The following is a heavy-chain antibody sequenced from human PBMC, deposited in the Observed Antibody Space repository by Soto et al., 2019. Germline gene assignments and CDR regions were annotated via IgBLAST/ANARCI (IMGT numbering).Heavy chain of an antibody. D-gene: IGHD3-3*01. CDR1: GFTFSSYW. J-gene: IGHJ6*03. CDR2: IKQDGSEK. Sequence: GGSLRLSCAASGFTFSSYWMSWVRQAPGKGLEWVANIKQDGSEKYYVDSVKGRFTISRDNAKNSLYLQMNSLRAEDTAVYYCARDSITIFGVVIINYYMDVWGKGTTVTVSS. V-gene: IGHV3-7*01. CDR3: ARDSITIFGVVIINYYMDV.